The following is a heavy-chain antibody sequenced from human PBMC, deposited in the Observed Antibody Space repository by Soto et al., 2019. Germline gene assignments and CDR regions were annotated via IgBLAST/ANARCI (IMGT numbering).Heavy chain of an antibody. CDR1: GGSISSSSYY. CDR3: ARQHSSSWYGGYYDYYGMDV. CDR2: IYYSGST. D-gene: IGHD6-13*01. J-gene: IGHJ6*02. V-gene: IGHV4-39*01. Sequence: QLQLQESGPGLVKPSETLSLTCTVSGGSISSSSYYWGWIRQPPGKGLEWIGSIYYSGSTYYNPSLKSRVTISVDTSXXQXSXXLSSVTAADTAVYYCARQHSSSWYGGYYDYYGMDVWGQGTTVTVSS.